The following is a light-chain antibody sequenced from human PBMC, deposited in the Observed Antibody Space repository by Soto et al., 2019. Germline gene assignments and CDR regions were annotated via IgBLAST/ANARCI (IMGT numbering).Light chain of an antibody. CDR3: QQRSSWPLT. CDR2: DAS. V-gene: IGKV3-11*01. CDR1: QSVDSQ. Sequence: EIVFTQSPGTLSFSPGERATLSCRASQSVDSQLAWYQQKPGQAPRLLIYDASNRATGIPARFSGSGSGTGFTLTISSLEPEDFAVYYCQQRSSWPLTFGGGTKVDIK. J-gene: IGKJ4*01.